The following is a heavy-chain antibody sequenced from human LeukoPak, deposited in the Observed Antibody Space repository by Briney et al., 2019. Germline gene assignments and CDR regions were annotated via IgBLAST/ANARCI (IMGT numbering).Heavy chain of an antibody. Sequence: GESLKISCKGSGYSFTSYWISWVRQMPGKGLEWTGRIDPSDSYTNYSPSFQGHVTISADKPISTAYLQWSSLKASDTAMYYCASGPLGIVATFEDWGQGTLVTVSS. D-gene: IGHD5-12*01. CDR1: GYSFTSYW. V-gene: IGHV5-10-1*01. CDR2: IDPSDSYT. J-gene: IGHJ4*02. CDR3: ASGPLGIVATFED.